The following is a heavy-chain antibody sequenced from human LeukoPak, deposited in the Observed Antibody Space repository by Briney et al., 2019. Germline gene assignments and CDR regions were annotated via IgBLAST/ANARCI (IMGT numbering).Heavy chain of an antibody. Sequence: GGSLRLSCAASGFTFSTYAMSWVRQAPGKGLEWVSTISSGGGFTYYSDSVKGRFTISRDSSKNTLCLQMNSLRAEDTAVYYCAKDLRIRAGVPDYWGQGTLVPVSS. CDR1: GFTFSTYA. CDR2: ISSGGGFT. D-gene: IGHD2-8*01. V-gene: IGHV3-23*01. J-gene: IGHJ4*02. CDR3: AKDLRIRAGVPDY.